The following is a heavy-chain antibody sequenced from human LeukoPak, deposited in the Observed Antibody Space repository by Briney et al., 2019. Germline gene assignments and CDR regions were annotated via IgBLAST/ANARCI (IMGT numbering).Heavy chain of an antibody. CDR1: GYTFTSYG. Sequence: VASVKVSCKASGYTFTSYGISWVRQAPGQGLEWMGWISAYNGNTNYAQKLQGRVTMTTDTSTSTAYMELRSLRSDDTAVYYCARDIYCTNGVCYHDYWGQGTLVTVSS. V-gene: IGHV1-18*01. CDR2: ISAYNGNT. J-gene: IGHJ4*02. D-gene: IGHD2-8*01. CDR3: ARDIYCTNGVCYHDY.